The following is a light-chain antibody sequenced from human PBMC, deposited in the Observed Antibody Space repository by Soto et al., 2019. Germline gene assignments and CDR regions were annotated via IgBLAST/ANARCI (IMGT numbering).Light chain of an antibody. CDR3: HQYDSSPPYT. J-gene: IGKJ2*01. CDR1: QSVSNNY. Sequence: EIVLTQSPGTLSLSPGERATLSCRASQSVSNNYIAWYQQKPGQAPRLLIFGSSDRATGIPDRFSGSGSGTDFTLTISRLEPEDFAVYYCHQYDSSPPYTFGQGTNLEI. V-gene: IGKV3-20*01. CDR2: GSS.